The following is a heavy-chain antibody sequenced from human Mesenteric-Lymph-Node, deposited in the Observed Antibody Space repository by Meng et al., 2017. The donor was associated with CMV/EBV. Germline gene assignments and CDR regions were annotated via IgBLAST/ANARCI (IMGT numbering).Heavy chain of an antibody. Sequence: GESLKISCAASGFTFSSYGMHWVRQAPGKGLEWVAFIRYDGSNKYYADSVKGRFTISRDNSKNTLYLQTNSLRAEDTAVYYCAKDEDYWGQGTLVTVSS. CDR2: IRYDGSNK. J-gene: IGHJ4*02. V-gene: IGHV3-30*02. CDR3: AKDEDY. CDR1: GFTFSSYG.